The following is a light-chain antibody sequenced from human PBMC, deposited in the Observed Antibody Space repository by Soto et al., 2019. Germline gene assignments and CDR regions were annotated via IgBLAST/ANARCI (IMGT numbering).Light chain of an antibody. CDR1: SSNIGTNY. J-gene: IGLJ3*02. Sequence: QSALTQPPSASGTPGQRVTISCSGSSSNIGTNYVYWYQQLPGTAPKLLIYSNNQRPSGVPDRFSGSESGTSASLAISGLRSEDEADYFCAAWDDSLNGPGVFGGGTKVTVL. CDR3: AAWDDSLNGPGV. V-gene: IGLV1-47*01. CDR2: SNN.